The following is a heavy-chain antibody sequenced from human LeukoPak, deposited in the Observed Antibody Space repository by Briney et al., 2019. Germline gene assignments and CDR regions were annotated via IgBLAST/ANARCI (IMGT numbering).Heavy chain of an antibody. V-gene: IGHV1-2*02. D-gene: IGHD3-10*01. CDR1: GYTFTGYY. J-gene: IGHJ6*02. Sequence: ASVKVSCKASGYTFTGYYMHWVRQAPGQGLEWMGWINPNSGGTNYAQKFQGRVTMTTDTSTSTAYMELRSLRSDDTAVYYCAREWYYGSGSYYYYGMDVWGQGTTVTVSS. CDR3: AREWYYGSGSYYYYGMDV. CDR2: INPNSGGT.